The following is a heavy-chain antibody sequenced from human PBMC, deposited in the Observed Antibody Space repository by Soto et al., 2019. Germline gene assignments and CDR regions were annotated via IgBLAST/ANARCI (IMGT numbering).Heavy chain of an antibody. CDR1: GGSISSYY. D-gene: IGHD6-13*01. CDR2: IYYSGST. J-gene: IGHJ4*02. Sequence: SETLSLTCTVSGGSISSYYWSWIRQPPGKGLEWIGYIYYSGSTNHNPSLKSRVTISVDTSKNQFSLKLSSVTAADTTVYYCARYSSSYYTFDYWGQGTLVTVSS. V-gene: IGHV4-59*01. CDR3: ARYSSSYYTFDY.